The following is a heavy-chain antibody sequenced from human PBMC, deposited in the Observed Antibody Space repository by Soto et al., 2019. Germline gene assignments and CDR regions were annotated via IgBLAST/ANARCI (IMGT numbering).Heavy chain of an antibody. J-gene: IGHJ6*02. Sequence: QVQLVQSGAEVKKPGSSVRVSCKVSGGSFSNYAMHWVRQAPGKGLEWVAVISYDGSDKYNANSVKGRFTISRDNSKNTLYLQMNSLRAEDTAVYYCARDTGPNGYNYYYFGMDVWGQGTTVTVSS. CDR2: ISYDGSDK. D-gene: IGHD5-18*01. V-gene: IGHV3-30-3*01. CDR1: GGSFSNYA. CDR3: ARDTGPNGYNYYYFGMDV.